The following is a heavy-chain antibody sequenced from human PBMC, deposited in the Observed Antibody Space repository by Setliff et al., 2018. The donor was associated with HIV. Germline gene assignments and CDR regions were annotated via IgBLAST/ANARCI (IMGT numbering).Heavy chain of an antibody. CDR3: ASRVYYYDSNNFLREEGFDP. D-gene: IGHD3-22*01. CDR2: FYYSGSS. CDR1: GDSISRRIYY. V-gene: IGHV4-39*01. Sequence: PSETLSLTCTVSGDSISRRIYYWGWIRQPPGKGLEWIGNFYYSGSSHYNPSLKSRVTISVDTSKNQFSLKLISVGAADTAVYYCASRVYYYDSNNFLREEGFDPWGQGTLVTVSS. J-gene: IGHJ5*02.